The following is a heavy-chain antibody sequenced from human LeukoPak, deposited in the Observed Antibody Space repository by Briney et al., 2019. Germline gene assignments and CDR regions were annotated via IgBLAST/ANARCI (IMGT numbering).Heavy chain of an antibody. J-gene: IGHJ4*02. V-gene: IGHV3-48*04. CDR3: ARDESGPAY. D-gene: IGHD3-3*01. CDR2: ISSSSSTI. CDR1: GFTFSSYS. Sequence: GGSLRLSCAASGFTFSSYSMNWVRQAPGKGLEWVSYISSSSSTIYYADSVKGRFTISRDNAKNSLYLQMSSLRAEDTAVYYCARDESGPAYWGQGTLVTVSS.